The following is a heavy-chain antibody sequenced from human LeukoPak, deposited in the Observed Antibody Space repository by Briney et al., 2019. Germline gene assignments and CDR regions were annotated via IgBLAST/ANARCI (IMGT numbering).Heavy chain of an antibody. CDR3: AKDTTLYSDY. V-gene: IGHV3-66*01. J-gene: IGHJ4*02. CDR2: IYSGGST. CDR1: EFSVGSNY. Sequence: GGSLRLSCAASEFSVGSNYMTWVRQAPGKGLEWVSLIYSGGSTYYADSVKGRFTISRDNSKNTLYLQMNSLRAEDTAVYYCAKDTTLYSDYWGQGTLVTVSS. D-gene: IGHD2/OR15-2a*01.